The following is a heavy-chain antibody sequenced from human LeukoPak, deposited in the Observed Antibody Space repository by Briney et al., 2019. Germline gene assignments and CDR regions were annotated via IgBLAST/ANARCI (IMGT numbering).Heavy chain of an antibody. D-gene: IGHD3/OR15-3a*01. Sequence: ASVLVSCKASGYTFTDYYFHWIRQTPGQGPEWMGGIHPKSGGAKYGQKFQGRVTMTRDTSITTGYMELSRLTSDDTAVYHCAIESPSGTSDFSKCFDFWGQGTLVTVSS. CDR3: AIESPSGTSDFSKCFDF. J-gene: IGHJ4*02. V-gene: IGHV1-2*02. CDR1: GYTFTDYY. CDR2: IHPKSGGA.